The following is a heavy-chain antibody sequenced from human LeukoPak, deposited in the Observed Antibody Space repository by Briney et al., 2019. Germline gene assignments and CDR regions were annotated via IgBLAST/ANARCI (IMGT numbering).Heavy chain of an antibody. V-gene: IGHV3-13*01. Sequence: AGGSLRLSCAASGFTFRSYDMHWVRQATGKGLEWVSGIGTAGEIYYPGSVKGRFTISRENAKNTVSLQMNSLRAEDTALYYCAKDRGIISDYWGQGILVTVSS. D-gene: IGHD3-10*01. J-gene: IGHJ4*02. CDR1: GFTFRSYD. CDR3: AKDRGIISDY. CDR2: IGTAGEI.